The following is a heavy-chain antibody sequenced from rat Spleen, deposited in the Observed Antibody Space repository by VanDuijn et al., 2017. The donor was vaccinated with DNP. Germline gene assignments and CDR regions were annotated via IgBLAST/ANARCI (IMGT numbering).Heavy chain of an antibody. D-gene: IGHD1-6*01. CDR3: AKAHVYYGFGFDY. CDR1: GFTFSDYY. V-gene: IGHV5-22*01. CDR2: ISYDGGST. Sequence: EVQLVESGGGLVQPGRSLKLSCAASGFTFSDYYMAWVRQAPTKGLEWVAYISYDGGSTYYGDSVKGRFTISRDNAKSTLYLQMNSLRSEDMATYYCAKAHVYYGFGFDYWGQGVMVTVSS. J-gene: IGHJ2*01.